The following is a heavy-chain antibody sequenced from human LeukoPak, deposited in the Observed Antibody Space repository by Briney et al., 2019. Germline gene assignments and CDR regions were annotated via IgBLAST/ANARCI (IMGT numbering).Heavy chain of an antibody. Sequence: ASVKVSCKASGYTFTSYGIIWVRQAPGQGLEWMGWISAYNGNTNYAQKLQGRVTMTTDTSTSTAYMELGSLRSDDTAVYYCARPQPYYDFWSGDTSSWFDPWGQGTLVTVSS. V-gene: IGHV1-18*01. CDR3: ARPQPYYDFWSGDTSSWFDP. J-gene: IGHJ5*02. D-gene: IGHD3-3*01. CDR1: GYTFTSYG. CDR2: ISAYNGNT.